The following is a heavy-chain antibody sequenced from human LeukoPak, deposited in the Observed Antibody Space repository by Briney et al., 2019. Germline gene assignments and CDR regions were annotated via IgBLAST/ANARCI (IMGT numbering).Heavy chain of an antibody. Sequence: TGGSLRLSCAASGFTVSSNYMSWVRQAPGKGLEWVSYISNSGSIIYYADSVKGRFTISRDNAKNSLYLQMNSLRAEDTAVYYCARVMEYYYYYMDVWGKGTTVTISS. V-gene: IGHV3-11*04. CDR2: ISNSGSII. CDR1: GFTVSSNY. J-gene: IGHJ6*03. CDR3: ARVMEYYYYYMDV. D-gene: IGHD3-10*01.